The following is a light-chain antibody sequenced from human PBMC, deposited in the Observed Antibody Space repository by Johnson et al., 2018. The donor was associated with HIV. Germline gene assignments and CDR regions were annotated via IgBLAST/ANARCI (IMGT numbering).Light chain of an antibody. CDR3: GTWDISLSVGYV. V-gene: IGLV1-51*01. CDR1: SSNIGNNY. Sequence: QSVLTQPPSVSAAPGQKVTISCSGSSSNIGNNYVSWYQHLPGTAPKLLIYDNNKRPSGIPDRFSGSKSGTSATLGITGLQTGDEANYYCGTWDISLSVGYVFGTGPKVTVL. CDR2: DNN. J-gene: IGLJ1*01.